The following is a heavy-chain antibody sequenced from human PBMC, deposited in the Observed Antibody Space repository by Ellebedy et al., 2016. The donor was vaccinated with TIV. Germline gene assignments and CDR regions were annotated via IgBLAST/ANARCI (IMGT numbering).Heavy chain of an antibody. Sequence: ASVKVSCXASGYTFTTYAMHWVRQAPGQRLEWMGWIYDGNGNTKYSQKFQGRVTITSDTSASTAYMELSSLRSEDTAVYYCARSGLSGSYYGSDFWGQGTLVTVSS. V-gene: IGHV1-3*01. CDR2: IYDGNGNT. J-gene: IGHJ4*02. CDR1: GYTFTTYA. CDR3: ARSGLSGSYYGSDF. D-gene: IGHD1-26*01.